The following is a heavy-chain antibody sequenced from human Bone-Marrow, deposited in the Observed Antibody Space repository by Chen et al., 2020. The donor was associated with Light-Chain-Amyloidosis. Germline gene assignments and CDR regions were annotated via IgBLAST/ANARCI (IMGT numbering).Heavy chain of an antibody. CDR3: ARDRGSYPGGGYFDY. Sequence: EVQLVESGGGLIQPGGSLRLSCAASGFTVSSNYITWVRQAPGKGLEWVSVIYSGDNTYYADSVKGRFTISRDNSKNTLYLQMNSLRAEDAALYYCARDRGSYPGGGYFDYWGQGTLVSVSS. J-gene: IGHJ4*02. D-gene: IGHD1-26*01. CDR2: IYSGDNT. CDR1: GFTVSSNY. V-gene: IGHV3-53*01.